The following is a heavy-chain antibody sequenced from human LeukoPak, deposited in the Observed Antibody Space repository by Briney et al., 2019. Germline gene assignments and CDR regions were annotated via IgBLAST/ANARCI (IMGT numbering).Heavy chain of an antibody. D-gene: IGHD2-2*01. CDR1: GGSISSSSYY. V-gene: IGHV4-39*07. J-gene: IGHJ5*02. Sequence: SETLSLTCTVSGGSISSSSYYWGWIRQPPGKGLEWIGSIYYSGSTYYNPSLKSRVTISVDTSKNQFSLKLSSVTAADTAVYYCARGGCSSTSCYPRFNWFDPWGQGTLVTVSS. CDR2: IYYSGST. CDR3: ARGGCSSTSCYPRFNWFDP.